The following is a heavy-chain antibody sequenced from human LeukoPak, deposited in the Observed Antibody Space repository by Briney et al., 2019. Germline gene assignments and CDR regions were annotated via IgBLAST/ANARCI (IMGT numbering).Heavy chain of an antibody. D-gene: IGHD3-3*01. J-gene: IGHJ6*03. CDR1: AFTFGRYW. CDR2: IKREGSEK. Sequence: GGSLRPSCQAAAFTFGRYWMSWDRPAERVGREWGANIKREGSEKNYVDSVKGRFTISRDNAKNSLYLQMNSLRAEDTAVYYCARGFPIDYIDVWGKGATVTVSS. V-gene: IGHV3-7*04. CDR3: ARGFPIDYIDV.